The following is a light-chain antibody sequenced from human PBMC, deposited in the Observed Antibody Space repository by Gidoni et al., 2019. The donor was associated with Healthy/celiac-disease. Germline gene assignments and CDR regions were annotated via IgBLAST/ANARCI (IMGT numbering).Light chain of an antibody. V-gene: IGLV4-69*01. J-gene: IGLJ2*01. CDR2: LNSDGSH. Sequence: QLVLTQSPSASASLGPSVKLTCKLSSGHSSYAIAWHQQQPEKGPRYLMKLNSDGSHSKGDGIPDRFSGSSSGAERYLTISSLQSEDEADYYCQTWGTGIFGGGTKLTVL. CDR3: QTWGTGI. CDR1: SGHSSYA.